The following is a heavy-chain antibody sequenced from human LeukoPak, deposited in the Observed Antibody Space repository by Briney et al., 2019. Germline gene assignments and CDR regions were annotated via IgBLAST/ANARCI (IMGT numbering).Heavy chain of an antibody. Sequence: SETLSLTYTVSGACIDGYYWSWIRQPAGQSPEWIGRIHTSGTTNYNPAFKSRVIMSVDTSDKQFSLNVSSVTAADTAVYYCARMPPVRGVRNFYFYYYVDVWGRGTTVTVSS. J-gene: IGHJ6*03. D-gene: IGHD3-10*01. V-gene: IGHV4-4*07. CDR3: ARMPPVRGVRNFYFYYYVDV. CDR2: IHTSGTT. CDR1: GACIDGYY.